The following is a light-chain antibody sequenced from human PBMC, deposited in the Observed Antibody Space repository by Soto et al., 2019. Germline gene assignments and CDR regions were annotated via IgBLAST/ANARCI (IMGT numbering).Light chain of an antibody. CDR1: ESVSSY. Sequence: IGVAHSAATVSLSAGERATLSCRASESVSSYLAWYQQQPGQAPRLPIYGASTRATGIPARFSGSGSGTELTLTISSLVPEDYAVYYCQQRSNWPPITFGQGTQLDIK. CDR3: QQRSNWPPIT. V-gene: IGKV3-11*01. CDR2: GAS. J-gene: IGKJ5*01.